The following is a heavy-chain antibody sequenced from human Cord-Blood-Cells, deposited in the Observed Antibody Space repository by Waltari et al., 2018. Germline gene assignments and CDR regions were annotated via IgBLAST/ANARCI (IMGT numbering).Heavy chain of an antibody. D-gene: IGHD4-17*01. CDR2: IYYSGGT. CDR3: ARGDYPPHGYVDL. V-gene: IGHV4-59*01. Sequence: QVQLQESGPGLVKPSETLSLTCTVSGGSISGYYWSWIRQPPGKGLEWIVYIYYSGGTNYNHSLHSRLTRSVGPPKNLFSPERSSGTAADTAVYYCARGDYPPHGYVDLRGRGTLVTVSS. CDR1: GGSISGYY. J-gene: IGHJ2*01.